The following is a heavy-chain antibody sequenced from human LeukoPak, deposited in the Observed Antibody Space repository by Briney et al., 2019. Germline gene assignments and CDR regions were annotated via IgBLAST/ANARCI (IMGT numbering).Heavy chain of an antibody. V-gene: IGHV3-21*01. D-gene: IGHD1-1*01. Sequence: PGGSLRLSCAASGFTFSSYSMNWVRQAPGKGLEWVSSISSSSSYIYYADSVKGRFTISRDNAKNSLYLQMNSLRAEDTAVYYCARAEVFTTGTTIWGQGTLVTVSS. CDR1: GFTFSSYS. CDR3: ARAEVFTTGTTI. J-gene: IGHJ4*02. CDR2: ISSSSSYI.